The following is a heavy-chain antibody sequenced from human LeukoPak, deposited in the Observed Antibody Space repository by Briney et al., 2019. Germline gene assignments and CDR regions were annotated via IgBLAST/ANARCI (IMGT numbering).Heavy chain of an antibody. J-gene: IGHJ2*01. CDR1: GFTFSTYS. Sequence: GGSLRLSCAASGFTFSTYSMNWVRQAPGKGLDWVSGISGSGGTTYYADSVKGRFTISRDNSKNILYLQMNTLRAEDTAVYYCAKAIVGITRGFDRWGRGTLVTVSS. CDR3: AKAIVGITRGFDR. D-gene: IGHD3-10*01. CDR2: ISGSGGTT. V-gene: IGHV3-23*01.